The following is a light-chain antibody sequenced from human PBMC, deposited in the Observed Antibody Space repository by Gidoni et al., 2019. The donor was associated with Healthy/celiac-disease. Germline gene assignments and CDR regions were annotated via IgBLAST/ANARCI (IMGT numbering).Light chain of an antibody. CDR1: QSVSSY. CDR2: DSS. V-gene: IGKV3-11*01. Sequence: ILFTQSPATLSLSPGARATLSCRVSQSVSSYLAWYQQKPGQAPRLLIYDSSNMPTGIPARFSGSGSGTDFTLTISSLEPEDFAVYYCQQRSNWPPFTFGQGTRLEIK. CDR3: QQRSNWPPFT. J-gene: IGKJ5*01.